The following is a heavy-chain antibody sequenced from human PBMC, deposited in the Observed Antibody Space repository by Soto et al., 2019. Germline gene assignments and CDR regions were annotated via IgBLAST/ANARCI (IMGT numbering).Heavy chain of an antibody. J-gene: IGHJ1*01. CDR2: ISSSSSYI. V-gene: IGHV3-21*01. D-gene: IGHD6-6*01. CDR1: GFTFSSYS. CDR3: ARDLLAARPEYFQH. Sequence: LRLSCAASGFTFSSYSMNWVRQAPGKGLEWVSSISSSSSYIYYADSVKGRFTISRDNAKNSLYLQMNSLRAEDTAVYYCARDLLAARPEYFQHWGQGTLVTVSS.